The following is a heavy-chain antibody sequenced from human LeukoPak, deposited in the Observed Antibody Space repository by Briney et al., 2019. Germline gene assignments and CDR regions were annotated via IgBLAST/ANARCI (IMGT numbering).Heavy chain of an antibody. CDR3: ARTRLPIEHFDP. D-gene: IGHD5-12*01. CDR1: GGSISSYY. J-gene: IGHJ5*02. Sequence: SETLSLTCTVSGGSISSYYWSWIRQPPGKGLEWIGYIYYSGSTNYNPSLKSRVTISVDTSKNQFSLKLSSVTAADTAVYYCARTRLPIEHFDPWDQGTLVTVSS. V-gene: IGHV4-59*08. CDR2: IYYSGST.